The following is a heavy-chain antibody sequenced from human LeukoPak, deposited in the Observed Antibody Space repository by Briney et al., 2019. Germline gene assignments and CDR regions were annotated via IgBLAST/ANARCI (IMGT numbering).Heavy chain of an antibody. CDR1: GGSISSSSYY. V-gene: IGHV4-61*05. CDR2: IYYSGST. CDR3: ARPMVRGVIDAFDI. J-gene: IGHJ3*02. D-gene: IGHD3-10*01. Sequence: SETLSLTCSVSGGSISSSSYYWGWIRQPPGKGLEWIGYIYYSGSTNYNPSLKSRVTISVDTSKNQFSLKLSSVTAADTAVYYCARPMVRGVIDAFDIWGQGTMVTVSS.